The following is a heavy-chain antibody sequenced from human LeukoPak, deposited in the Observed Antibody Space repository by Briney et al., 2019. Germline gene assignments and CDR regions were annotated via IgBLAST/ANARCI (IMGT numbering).Heavy chain of an antibody. D-gene: IGHD2-2*01. Sequence: PSETLSLTCTVSGGSFSSSNYFWVWIRQAPGKGLEWIGSIYYSGNSHYNPSLKSRVTISVDTSKNHFSLKLRSVMAADTAVYYCARHGNVVVVPAAKGFDYWGQGTQVTVSS. CDR2: IYYSGNS. J-gene: IGHJ4*02. V-gene: IGHV4-39*01. CDR3: ARHGNVVVVPAAKGFDY. CDR1: GGSFSSSNYF.